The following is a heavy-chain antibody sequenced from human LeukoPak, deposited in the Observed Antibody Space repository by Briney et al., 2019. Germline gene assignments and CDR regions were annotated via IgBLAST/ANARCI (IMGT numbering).Heavy chain of an antibody. Sequence: PGGSLRLSCAASGFTFSSYSMHWVRQAPGKGLVWVSRINSDGSTTTYADSVKGRFTISRDNAKNTLYLQMHSLRAEDTAVYYCAKEGGSYSFDYWGQGTLVTVSS. J-gene: IGHJ4*02. CDR2: INSDGSTT. D-gene: IGHD1-26*01. CDR3: AKEGGSYSFDY. V-gene: IGHV3-74*03. CDR1: GFTFSSYS.